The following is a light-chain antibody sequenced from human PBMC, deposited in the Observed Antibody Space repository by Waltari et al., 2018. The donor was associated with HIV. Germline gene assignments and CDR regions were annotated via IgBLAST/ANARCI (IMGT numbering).Light chain of an antibody. CDR3: CSYAGSSTYV. CDR2: DVT. J-gene: IGLJ1*01. V-gene: IGLV2-23*02. Sequence: QSALTQPASVSGSPGQSITISCTGTSSDVGAYNYVSWYQQHPGKAPKLMIYDVTKRPSGVSNRFSGSKSANTASLTISGLQAEDEADYYCCSYAGSSTYVFGSGTKVTVL. CDR1: SSDVGAYNY.